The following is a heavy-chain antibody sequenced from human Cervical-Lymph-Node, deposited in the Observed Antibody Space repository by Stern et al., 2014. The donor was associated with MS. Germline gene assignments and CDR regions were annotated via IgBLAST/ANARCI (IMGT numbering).Heavy chain of an antibody. Sequence: QVQLVQSGGGVVQPGRSLRLSCAASGFIFSTYAMHWVRQAPGKGLEWVAVISYDGTNKNYAEFVKGRFTISRDNSKNTLYLQMNSLRAEDTAVYYCARDQYSSSSYYHYYGMDVWGQGITVTVSS. CDR2: ISYDGTNK. CDR1: GFIFSTYA. D-gene: IGHD6-13*01. CDR3: ARDQYSSSSYYHYYGMDV. V-gene: IGHV3-30-3*01. J-gene: IGHJ6*02.